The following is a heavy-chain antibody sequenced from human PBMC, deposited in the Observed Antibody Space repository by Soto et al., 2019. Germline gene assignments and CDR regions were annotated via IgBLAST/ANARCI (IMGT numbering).Heavy chain of an antibody. CDR3: ARIRGLSGTRSYGMDV. J-gene: IGHJ6*02. CDR1: GFSVSSPRLG. Sequence: QVTLKESGPVLVKPTAPLTLTCTVSGFSVSSPRLGVSWIRQPPGKALEWLAHIFSNDEKSCSTALKNRLTISKDTSESQVILTMTNMDPVDTATYYCARIRGLSGTRSYGMDVWGQGTTVTVSS. V-gene: IGHV2-26*01. D-gene: IGHD1-7*01. CDR2: IFSNDEK.